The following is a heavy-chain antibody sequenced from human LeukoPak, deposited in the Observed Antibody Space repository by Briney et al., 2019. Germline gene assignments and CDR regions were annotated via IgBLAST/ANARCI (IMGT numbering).Heavy chain of an antibody. CDR3: ARGYSGYDRPPDY. Sequence: GGSLRLSCAASRFTFRNYGMHWVRQAPGKGLEWVAVIWYDGSEKYYVDSVKGRFTVSRDNSKTTVYLQMNSLRVEDTAVYYCARGYSGYDRPPDYWGQGTLVAVSS. V-gene: IGHV3-33*01. J-gene: IGHJ4*02. CDR2: IWYDGSEK. D-gene: IGHD5-12*01. CDR1: RFTFRNYG.